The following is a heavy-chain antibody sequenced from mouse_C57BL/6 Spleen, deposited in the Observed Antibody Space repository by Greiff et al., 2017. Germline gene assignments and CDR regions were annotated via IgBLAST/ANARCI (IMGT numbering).Heavy chain of an antibody. CDR1: GYTFTSYW. J-gene: IGHJ4*01. Sequence: QVQLQQPGAELVMPGASVKLSCKASGYTFTSYWMHWVKQRPGQGLEWIGEIDPSDSYTNYNQKFKGKSTLTVDKSSSTAYMQLSSLTSEDSADYYCAKTYYKEAMDYWGQGTSVTVSS. D-gene: IGHD2-12*01. CDR2: IDPSDSYT. V-gene: IGHV1-69*01. CDR3: AKTYYKEAMDY.